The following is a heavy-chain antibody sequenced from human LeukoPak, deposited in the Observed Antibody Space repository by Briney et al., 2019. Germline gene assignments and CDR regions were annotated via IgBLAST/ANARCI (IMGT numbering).Heavy chain of an antibody. CDR3: ARAMSTFGGVRNYFDS. CDR1: GFTFSGHN. J-gene: IGHJ4*02. V-gene: IGHV3-48*04. Sequence: GGSLRLSCAASGFTFSGHNMNWVRQAPGKGLEWISFASISSGTIYYADSVNGRFRISRDNAKSSLDLEMNSLRAEDTAVYYCARAMSTFGGVRNYFDSWGQGTLVTVSS. CDR2: ASISSGTI. D-gene: IGHD3-16*01.